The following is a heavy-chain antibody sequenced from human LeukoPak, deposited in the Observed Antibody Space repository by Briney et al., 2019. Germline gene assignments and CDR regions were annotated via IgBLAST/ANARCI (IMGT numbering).Heavy chain of an antibody. CDR3: AKYRGFGDSYDS. Sequence: GGSLRLSCAASRFTFSSYAMSWVRQAPGMRQEWVSTIGGSGGGIYYADSVKGRFTISRDNSQSTLYLQMNSLRAEDTAVYYCAKYRGFGDSYDSWGQGTLVTVSS. CDR2: IGGSGGGI. J-gene: IGHJ4*02. V-gene: IGHV3-23*01. CDR1: RFTFSSYA. D-gene: IGHD3-10*01.